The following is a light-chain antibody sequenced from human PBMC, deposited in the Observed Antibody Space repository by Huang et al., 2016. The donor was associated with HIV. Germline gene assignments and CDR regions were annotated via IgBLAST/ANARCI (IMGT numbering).Light chain of an antibody. CDR1: QDVEKY. Sequence: DIQMTQSPSSLYASVGDRVTITCQASQDVEKYLNLYQQKPGKAPKVLIYDASNLETGVALRFSGSGSGTNFTLTINSLQPEDVGKYFCQQYDDLPLTFGGGTKVALK. CDR2: DAS. CDR3: QQYDDLPLT. J-gene: IGKJ4*01. V-gene: IGKV1-33*01.